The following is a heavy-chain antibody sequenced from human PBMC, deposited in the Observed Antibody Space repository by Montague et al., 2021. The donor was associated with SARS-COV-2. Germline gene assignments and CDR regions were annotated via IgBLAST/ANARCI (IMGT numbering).Heavy chain of an antibody. D-gene: IGHD2-15*01. CDR3: ARRSLGYCSGGSCYSGYDY. CDR2: IYYSGST. Sequence: SETLSLTCTASGGSISSYYWSWIRQPPGKGLEWIGYIYYSGSTNYNPSLKSRVTISVDTSKNQFSLKLSSVTAADTAVYYCARRSLGYCSGGSCYSGYDYWGQGTLVTVSS. J-gene: IGHJ4*02. V-gene: IGHV4-59*01. CDR1: GGSISSYY.